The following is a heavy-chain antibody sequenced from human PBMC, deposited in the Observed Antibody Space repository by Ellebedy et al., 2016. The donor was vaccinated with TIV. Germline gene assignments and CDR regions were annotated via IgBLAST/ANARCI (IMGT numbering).Heavy chain of an antibody. CDR2: TYPGDSDT. Sequence: GESLKISCKGSGYSFTSYWIGWVRQMPGKGLEWMGVTYPGDSDTRYSPSFQGQVTISADKSISTAYLQWSSLKASDTAMYYRASAKYYGSGTYAHYLDYWGQGTLVTVSS. J-gene: IGHJ4*02. CDR3: ASAKYYGSGTYAHYLDY. V-gene: IGHV5-51*01. D-gene: IGHD3-10*01. CDR1: GYSFTSYW.